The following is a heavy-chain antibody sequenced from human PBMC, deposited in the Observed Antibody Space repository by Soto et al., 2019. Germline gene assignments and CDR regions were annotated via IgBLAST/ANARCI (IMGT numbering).Heavy chain of an antibody. V-gene: IGHV4-61*01. CDR2: IYYSGST. J-gene: IGHJ4*02. D-gene: IGHD3-9*01. CDR3: ARDRPDILTGFDY. Sequence: SETLSLTCTVSGGSVSSGSYYWSWIRQPPGKGLEWIGYIYYSGSTNYNPSLKSRVTISVDTSKNQFSLKLSSVTAADTAVYYCARDRPDILTGFDYWGQGTLVTVSS. CDR1: GGSVSSGSYY.